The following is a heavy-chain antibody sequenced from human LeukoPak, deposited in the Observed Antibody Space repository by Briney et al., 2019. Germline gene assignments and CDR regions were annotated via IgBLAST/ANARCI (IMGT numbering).Heavy chain of an antibody. CDR2: ISWNSGSI. CDR1: GFTFDDYA. Sequence: PGGSLRLSCAASGFTFDDYAMHWVRQAPGKGLEWVSGISWNSGSIGYADSVKGRFTISRDNAKNSLYLQMNSLRAEDTALYYCAKDTTTATSTTSFDYWGQGTLVTVSS. V-gene: IGHV3-9*01. J-gene: IGHJ4*02. CDR3: AKDTTTATSTTSFDY. D-gene: IGHD4-17*01.